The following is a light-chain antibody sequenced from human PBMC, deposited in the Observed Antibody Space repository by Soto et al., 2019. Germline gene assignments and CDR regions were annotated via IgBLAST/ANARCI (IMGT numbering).Light chain of an antibody. CDR1: VSDVGGYNY. V-gene: IGLV2-14*01. J-gene: IGLJ1*01. CDR2: EVT. Sequence: QSALTQPASVSGSPGQSITIACTGTVSDVGGYNYVSWYQQHTGKAPKLMIYEVTNRPSGISNRFSGSKSGNTASLTISGLQADDEADYYCGSYTCSSTLYVFGTGTKLTVL. CDR3: GSYTCSSTLYV.